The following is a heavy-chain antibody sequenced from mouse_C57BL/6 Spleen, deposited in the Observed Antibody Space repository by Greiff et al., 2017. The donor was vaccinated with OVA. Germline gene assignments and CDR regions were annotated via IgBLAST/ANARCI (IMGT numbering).Heavy chain of an antibody. J-gene: IGHJ2*01. V-gene: IGHV1-55*01. CDR2: IYPGSGST. Sequence: QVQLQQPGAELVKPGASVKMSCKASGYTFTSYWITWVKQRPGQGLEWIGDIYPGSGSTNYNEKFKSKATLTVSTSSSTAYMQLSSRTSEDSAVYYCDRGDYYGSGLYYFDYWGQGTTLTVSS. CDR3: DRGDYYGSGLYYFDY. D-gene: IGHD1-1*01. CDR1: GYTFTSYW.